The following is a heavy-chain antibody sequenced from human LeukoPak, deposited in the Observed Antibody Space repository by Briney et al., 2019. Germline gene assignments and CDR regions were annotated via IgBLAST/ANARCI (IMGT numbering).Heavy chain of an antibody. J-gene: IGHJ3*02. Sequence: SETLSLTCTVSGGSISSYYWSWIRQPPGKGLEWIGYIYYSGSTNYNPSLKSRVTISVDTSKNQFSLKLSSVTAADTAVYCCAREAGPPAFDIWGQGTMVTVSS. CDR3: AREAGPPAFDI. CDR2: IYYSGST. V-gene: IGHV4-59*01. D-gene: IGHD6-19*01. CDR1: GGSISSYY.